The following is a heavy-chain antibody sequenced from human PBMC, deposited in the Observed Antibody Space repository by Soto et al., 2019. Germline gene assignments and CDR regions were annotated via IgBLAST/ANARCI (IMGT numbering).Heavy chain of an antibody. D-gene: IGHD3-9*01. CDR3: ARDRLANWFDP. CDR2: ISYDGSNK. J-gene: IGHJ5*02. V-gene: IGHV3-30-3*01. CDR1: GFTFSSYA. Sequence: GVSLRLSCAASGFTFSSYAMHWVRQAPGKGLEWVAVISYDGSNKYYADSVKGRFTISRDNSKNTLYLQMNSLRAEDTAVYYCARDRLANWFDPWGQGTLVTVSS.